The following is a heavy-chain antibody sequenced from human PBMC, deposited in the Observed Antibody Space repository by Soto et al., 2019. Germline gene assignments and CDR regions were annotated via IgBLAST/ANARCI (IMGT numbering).Heavy chain of an antibody. CDR2: ISSSSSYT. V-gene: IGHV3-11*06. CDR3: ARDLEQWLNSTATFDL. CDR1: GFTFSDYY. D-gene: IGHD6-19*01. Sequence: QVQLVESGGGLVKPGGSLRLSCAASGFTFSDYYMSWIRQAPGKGLEWVSYISSSSSYTNYADSVKGRFTISRDNAKSSLYLQMNSLRAEDTAVYYCARDLEQWLNSTATFDLWGRGTLVTVSS. J-gene: IGHJ2*01.